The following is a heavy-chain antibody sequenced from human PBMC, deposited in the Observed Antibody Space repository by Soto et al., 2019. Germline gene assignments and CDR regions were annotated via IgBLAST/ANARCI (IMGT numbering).Heavy chain of an antibody. CDR1: GGSFSGYY. V-gene: IGHV4-34*01. CDR2: INQSGNT. Sequence: SETLSLTCAVSGGSFSGYYWTWIRQIPGKGLEWIGEINQSGNTKYNPSLMSRVTMSVDTPRNQFSLRLRSVTAADTAAYYCARPSYALNWDFHYGMHVWGQGTSVTVPS. CDR3: ARPSYALNWDFHYGMHV. D-gene: IGHD2-2*01. J-gene: IGHJ6*02.